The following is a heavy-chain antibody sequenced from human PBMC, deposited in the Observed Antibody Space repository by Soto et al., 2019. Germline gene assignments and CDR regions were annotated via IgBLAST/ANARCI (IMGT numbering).Heavy chain of an antibody. D-gene: IGHD3-3*01. CDR3: ARGDFWSGYPANYGMDV. Sequence: GGSLRLSCAASGFTFISYSMNWVRQAPGKGLEWVSSISSSSSYIYYAASVKGRFTISRDNAKNSLYLKMNSLRAEDTAVYYCARGDFWSGYPANYGMDVWGQGTTVTVSS. CDR2: ISSSSSYI. V-gene: IGHV3-21*01. J-gene: IGHJ6*02. CDR1: GFTFISYS.